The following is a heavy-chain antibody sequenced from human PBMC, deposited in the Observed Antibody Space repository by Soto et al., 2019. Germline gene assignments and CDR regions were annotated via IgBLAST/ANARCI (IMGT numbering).Heavy chain of an antibody. D-gene: IGHD6-19*01. J-gene: IGHJ6*02. Sequence: GSLRLSCAASGFTFSSYSMNWVRQAPGKGLEWVSYISSSSSTIYYADSVKGRFTISRDNSKNTLYLQMNSLRAEDTAVYYCAKEGRVAGQYYYGMDVWGQGTKVTVSS. V-gene: IGHV3-48*01. CDR3: AKEGRVAGQYYYGMDV. CDR1: GFTFSSYS. CDR2: ISSSSSTI.